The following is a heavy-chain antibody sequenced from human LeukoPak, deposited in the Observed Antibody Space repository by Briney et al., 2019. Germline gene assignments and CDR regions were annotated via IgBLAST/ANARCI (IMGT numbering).Heavy chain of an antibody. CDR1: GGSISSSSYY. D-gene: IGHD3-10*01. V-gene: IGHV4-39*07. CDR3: ARALGELSFRLFDY. Sequence: PSETLSLTCTVSGGSISSSSYYWGWIRQPPGKGLEWSGSIYYSGSTYYNPSLKSRVTISVDTSKNQFSLKLSSVTAADTAVYYCARALGELSFRLFDYWGQGTLVTVSS. CDR2: IYYSGST. J-gene: IGHJ4*02.